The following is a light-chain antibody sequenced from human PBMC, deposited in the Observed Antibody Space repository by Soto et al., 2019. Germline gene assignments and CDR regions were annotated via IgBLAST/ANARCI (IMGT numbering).Light chain of an antibody. CDR1: SSDVGGYNY. J-gene: IGLJ2*01. CDR2: EVS. V-gene: IGLV2-14*01. Sequence: QSVLTQPDSVSGSTGQSITISCTGTSSDVGGYNYVSWYQQHPGKAPKLMIYEVSNRPSGVSNRFSGSKSGNTASLTISGLQAEDEADYYCSSYTTSSTLVVFGGGTQLTVL. CDR3: SSYTTSSTLVV.